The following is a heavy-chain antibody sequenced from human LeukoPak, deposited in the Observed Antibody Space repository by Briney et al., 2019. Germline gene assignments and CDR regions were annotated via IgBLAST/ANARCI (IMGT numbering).Heavy chain of an antibody. Sequence: ASVKVSCKASGGTFSSYAISWVRQAPGQGLEWMGWIHPNSGATNYAQKFQGRVTMTRDTSISTAYMELSSLRSDDTAVYYCARRGPTVTTDLDYWGQGTLVTVSS. CDR1: GGTFSSYA. J-gene: IGHJ4*02. V-gene: IGHV1-2*02. CDR2: IHPNSGAT. D-gene: IGHD4-17*01. CDR3: ARRGPTVTTDLDY.